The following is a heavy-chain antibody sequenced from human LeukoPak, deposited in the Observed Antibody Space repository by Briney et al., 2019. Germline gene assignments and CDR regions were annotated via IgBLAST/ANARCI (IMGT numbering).Heavy chain of an antibody. V-gene: IGHV4-38-2*01. CDR1: GYSISSGYY. Sequence: SETLSLTCAVSGYSISSGYYWGWIRQPPGKGLEWIGSIYHSGSTYYNPSLKSRVTISVDTPKNQFSLKLSSVTAADTAVYYCSTSLVATKRFDYWGQGTLVTVSS. CDR3: STSLVATKRFDY. D-gene: IGHD5-12*01. J-gene: IGHJ4*02. CDR2: IYHSGST.